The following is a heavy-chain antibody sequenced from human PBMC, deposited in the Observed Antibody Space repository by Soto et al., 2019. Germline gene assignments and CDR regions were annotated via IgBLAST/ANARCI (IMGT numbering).Heavy chain of an antibody. J-gene: IGHJ6*02. CDR2: LYYSGST. CDR3: AREYGSGSYYNLGYYYYYGMDV. D-gene: IGHD3-10*01. Sequence: PSETLSLTCTVPGGSISSGDCYWSWIRQPPGKGLEWIGYLYYSGSTYYNPSLKSRVTISVDTSKNQFSLKLSSVTAADTAVYYCAREYGSGSYYNLGYYYYYGMDVWGQGTKLTVYS. V-gene: IGHV4-30-4*01. CDR1: GGSISSGDCY.